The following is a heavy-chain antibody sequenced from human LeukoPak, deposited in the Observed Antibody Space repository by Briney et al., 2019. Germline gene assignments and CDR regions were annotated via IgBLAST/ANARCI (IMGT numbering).Heavy chain of an antibody. CDR2: IYPGDSDT. CDR3: ASPQVYTTSRGAFDI. J-gene: IGHJ3*02. Sequence: GESLQISCKGSGYSFSDYWIGWVRQMPGKGLEWMGIIYPGDSDTRYSPSFQGQVTISADKSISTAYVQWSSLKASDTAMYYCASPQVYTTSRGAFDIWGQGTMVTVSS. V-gene: IGHV5-51*01. CDR1: GYSFSDYW. D-gene: IGHD2-8*01.